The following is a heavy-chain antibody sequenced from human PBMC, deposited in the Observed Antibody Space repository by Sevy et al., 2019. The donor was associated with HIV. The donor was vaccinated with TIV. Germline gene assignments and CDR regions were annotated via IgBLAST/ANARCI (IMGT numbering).Heavy chain of an antibody. Sequence: SETLSLTCTVSGGSISSSAYYWGWIRQPPGKGLEWIASFYYSGNTYYNPSLKSRVTISVDTPKNQFSLKLSSVTAADTAVYYCATSVSACPDDYWGQGILVTVSS. D-gene: IGHD6-6*01. J-gene: IGHJ4*02. CDR2: FYYSGNT. CDR1: GGSISSSAYY. CDR3: ATSVSACPDDY. V-gene: IGHV4-39*01.